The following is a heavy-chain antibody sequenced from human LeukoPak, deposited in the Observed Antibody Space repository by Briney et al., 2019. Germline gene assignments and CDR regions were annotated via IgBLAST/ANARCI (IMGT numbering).Heavy chain of an antibody. CDR3: VKGYSSGWYGRDEYYFDY. V-gene: IGHV3-64D*06. CDR1: GFXFSSYA. CDR2: ISSNRGST. D-gene: IGHD6-19*01. J-gene: IGHJ4*02. Sequence: GGSLRLSCSASGFXFSSYAMHWVRQAPGKGLEYVSAISSNRGSTYYADSVKGGFTISRDNSKNTLYLQMSSLRAEDTAVYYCVKGYSSGWYGRDEYYFDYWGQGTLVTVSS.